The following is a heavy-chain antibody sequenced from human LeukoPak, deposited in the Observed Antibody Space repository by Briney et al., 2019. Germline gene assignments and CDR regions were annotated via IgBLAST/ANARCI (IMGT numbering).Heavy chain of an antibody. J-gene: IGHJ4*02. CDR3: ARHFSRYSNYASAATSLDY. CDR1: GYSISSGYY. D-gene: IGHD4-11*01. Sequence: PSETLSLTCAVSGYSISSGYYWGWIRHPPGKGLEWIGSIYHSGSTYYNPSLKSRVTISVDTSKNQFSLKLSSVTAADTAVYYCARHFSRYSNYASAATSLDYWGQGTLVTVSS. V-gene: IGHV4-38-2*01. CDR2: IYHSGST.